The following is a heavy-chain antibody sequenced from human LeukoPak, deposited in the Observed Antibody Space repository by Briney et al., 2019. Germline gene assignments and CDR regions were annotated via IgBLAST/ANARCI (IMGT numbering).Heavy chain of an antibody. Sequence: HPGGSLRLSCAASGFTFSSYWMSWVRQAPGKGLEWVANIKQDGSEKYYVDSVEGRFTISRDNAKNSPYLQMNSLRAEDTAVYYCAREGAVATIDYWGQGTLVTVS. CDR3: AREGAVATIDY. D-gene: IGHD6-19*01. V-gene: IGHV3-7*01. J-gene: IGHJ4*02. CDR1: GFTFSSYW. CDR2: IKQDGSEK.